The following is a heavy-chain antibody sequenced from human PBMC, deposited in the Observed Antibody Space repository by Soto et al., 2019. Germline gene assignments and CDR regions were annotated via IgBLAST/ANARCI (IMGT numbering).Heavy chain of an antibody. Sequence: GGSQRLSCAGSGYNFGGFWMHWVRQAPGKGLVWVSRIDNGGTNTVYADAVKGRFTISRDNAKNTLYLQMNSLRAEDTAVYYCAKDRGRPDAFNIWGQGXLVTVSS. CDR2: IDNGGTNT. D-gene: IGHD3-10*01. V-gene: IGHV3-74*01. CDR3: AKDRGRPDAFNI. CDR1: GYNFGGFW. J-gene: IGHJ4*02.